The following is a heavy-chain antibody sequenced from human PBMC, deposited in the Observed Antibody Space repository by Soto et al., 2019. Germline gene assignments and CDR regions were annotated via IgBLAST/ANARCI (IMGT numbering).Heavy chain of an antibody. Sequence: GASVKASCKASGFTFTSSAVQCVPQARGQRLEWIGWIVVGSGNTNYAQKFQERVTITRDMSTSTAYMELSSLRSEDTAVYYCAAAGLNYDILTGVDYWGQGTLVTVSS. J-gene: IGHJ4*02. CDR2: IVVGSGNT. D-gene: IGHD3-9*01. V-gene: IGHV1-58*01. CDR3: AAAGLNYDILTGVDY. CDR1: GFTFTSSA.